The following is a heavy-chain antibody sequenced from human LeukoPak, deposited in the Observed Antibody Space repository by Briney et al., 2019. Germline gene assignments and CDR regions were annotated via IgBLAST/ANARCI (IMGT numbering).Heavy chain of an antibody. CDR2: IYYSGST. CDR1: GGSISSSSYY. J-gene: IGHJ5*02. Sequence: SETLSLTCTASGGSISSSSYYWGWIRQPPGKGLEWIGSIYYSGSTYYNPSLKSRVTISVDTSKNQFSLKLSSVTAADTAVYYCARGIRRDIVVVVAENWFDPWGQGTLVTVSS. D-gene: IGHD2-15*01. V-gene: IGHV4-39*07. CDR3: ARGIRRDIVVVVAENWFDP.